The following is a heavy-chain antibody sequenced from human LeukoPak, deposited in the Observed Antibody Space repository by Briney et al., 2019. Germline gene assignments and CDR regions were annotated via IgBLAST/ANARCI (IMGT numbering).Heavy chain of an antibody. V-gene: IGHV3-30*18. CDR3: AKGRRWLQLGN. CDR2: ISYDGSNK. CDR1: GFTFSSYG. J-gene: IGHJ4*02. Sequence: GGSLRLSCAASGFTFSSYGMHWVRQAPGKGLEWVAVISYDGSNKYYADSVKGRFTISRDNSKNTLYLQMNSLRAEDTAVYYCAKGRRWLQLGNWGQGTLVTVSS. D-gene: IGHD5-24*01.